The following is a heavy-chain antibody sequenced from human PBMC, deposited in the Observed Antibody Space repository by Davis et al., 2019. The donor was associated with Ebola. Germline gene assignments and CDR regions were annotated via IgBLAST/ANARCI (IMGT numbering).Heavy chain of an antibody. CDR2: IWNDGRSE. Sequence: GESLKISCAASGFIFSNHAMHWVRQAPGKGLEWVALIWNDGRSEDYADSVKGRFTISTDTAKRTLFLQMNSLRAEDTAVYFCAISRQLVTGLWGQGTLVTVSS. CDR1: GFIFSNHA. V-gene: IGHV3-33*08. CDR3: AISRQLVTGL. D-gene: IGHD6-6*01. J-gene: IGHJ4*02.